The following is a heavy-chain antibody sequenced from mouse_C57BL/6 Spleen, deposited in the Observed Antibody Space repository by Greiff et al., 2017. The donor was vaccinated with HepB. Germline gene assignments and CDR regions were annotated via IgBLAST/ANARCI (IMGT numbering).Heavy chain of an antibody. Sequence: EVQLQQSGPELVKPGASVKIPCKASGYTFTDYNMDWVKQSHGKSLEWIGDINPNNGGTIYNQKFKGKATLTVDKSSSPAYMELRSLTSEDTAVYYCARSNYYGSSYAYAMDYWGQGTSVTVSS. CDR3: ARSNYYGSSYAYAMDY. V-gene: IGHV1-18*01. CDR1: GYTFTDYN. CDR2: INPNNGGT. D-gene: IGHD1-1*01. J-gene: IGHJ4*01.